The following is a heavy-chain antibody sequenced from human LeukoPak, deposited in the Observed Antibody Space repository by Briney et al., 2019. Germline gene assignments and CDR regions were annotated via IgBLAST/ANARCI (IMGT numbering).Heavy chain of an antibody. CDR1: GYTFTDYY. CDR3: ARGAKTAVLPYYYYYMDDV. CDR2: INPNSGGT. D-gene: IGHD2-2*02. Sequence: ASVKVSCKASGYTFTDYYMHWVRQAPGQGLEWMGWINPNSGGTNYAQKFQGRVTMTRDTSIYTAYMELSRLRSDDTAVYYCARGAKTAVLPYYYYYMDDVWGTGTTVTISS. J-gene: IGHJ6*03. V-gene: IGHV1-2*02.